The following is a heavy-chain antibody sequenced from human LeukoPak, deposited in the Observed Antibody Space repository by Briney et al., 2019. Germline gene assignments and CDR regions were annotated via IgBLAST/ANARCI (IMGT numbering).Heavy chain of an antibody. D-gene: IGHD1-26*01. CDR3: SRPVSYLNDS. CDR2: ISSSGSTI. Sequence: GGSLRLSCAASGFILCSFEMNWVRQAPGKGLEWVSYISSSGSTIYYADSVKGRFTISRDNAKNSLYLQMNSLRAEDTAVYYCSRPVSYLNDSWGQGTLVTVSS. J-gene: IGHJ5*01. V-gene: IGHV3-48*03. CDR1: GFILCSFE.